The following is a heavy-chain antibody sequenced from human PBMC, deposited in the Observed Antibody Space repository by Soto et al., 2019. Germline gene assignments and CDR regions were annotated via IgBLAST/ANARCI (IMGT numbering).Heavy chain of an antibody. Sequence: PGGSLRLACEASGFTFSTSAMSWVRHAPGKGLDWVSTISDSGSTYYADSVKGRFTISRDNSKNTLYLQMNSLRAEDTAVYYCAKVRYYGYRSYSLFDSWGQRTLVTGSS. CDR1: GFTFSTSA. D-gene: IGHD3-10*01. CDR3: AKVRYYGYRSYSLFDS. V-gene: IGHV3-23*01. CDR2: ISDSGST. J-gene: IGHJ4*02.